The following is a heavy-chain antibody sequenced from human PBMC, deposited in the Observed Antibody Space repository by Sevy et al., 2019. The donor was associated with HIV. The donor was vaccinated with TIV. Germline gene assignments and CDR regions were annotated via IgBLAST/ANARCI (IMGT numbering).Heavy chain of an antibody. CDR1: GFTFSSYG. CDR2: ISYDGSNK. D-gene: IGHD6-13*01. CDR3: AKEKRKGSSSWYFGWFDP. V-gene: IGHV3-30*18. Sequence: GGSLRLSCAASGFTFSSYGMHWVRQAPGKGLEWVAVISYDGSNKYYADSVKGRFTISRDNSKNTLYLQMNSLRAEDTAMYYCAKEKRKGSSSWYFGWFDPWGQGTLVTVSS. J-gene: IGHJ5*02.